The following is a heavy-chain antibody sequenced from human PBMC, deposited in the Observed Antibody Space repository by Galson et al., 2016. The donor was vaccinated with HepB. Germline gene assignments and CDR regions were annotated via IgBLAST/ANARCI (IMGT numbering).Heavy chain of an antibody. Sequence: SLRLSCAASGFTFSSYSMNWVRQAPGKGLEWVSSISGSNNYIYYADSVKGRFTISRDNAQNSLYLQMYSPRAEDTAVYFCARDRLRFLEWSENDYWGQGTLVTVSS. J-gene: IGHJ4*02. CDR2: ISGSNNYI. V-gene: IGHV3-21*01. CDR1: GFTFSSYS. D-gene: IGHD3-3*01. CDR3: ARDRLRFLEWSENDY.